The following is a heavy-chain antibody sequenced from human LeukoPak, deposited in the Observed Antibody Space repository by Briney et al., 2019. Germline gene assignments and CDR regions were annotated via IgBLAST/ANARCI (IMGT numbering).Heavy chain of an antibody. CDR1: GYTFTSYD. D-gene: IGHD2-15*01. CDR2: MNPNSGNT. J-gene: IGHJ4*02. Sequence: ASVKVSCKASGYTFTSYDINWVRQATGQGLEWMGWMNPNSGNTGYAQKFQGRVTMTRNTSISTAYMELSSLRSEDTAVYYCARDQGYCSGGSCYLDYWGQGTLVTVSS. CDR3: ARDQGYCSGGSCYLDY. V-gene: IGHV1-8*01.